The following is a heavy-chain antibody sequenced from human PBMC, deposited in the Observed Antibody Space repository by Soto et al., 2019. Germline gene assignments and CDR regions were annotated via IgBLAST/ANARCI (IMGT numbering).Heavy chain of an antibody. D-gene: IGHD5-18*01. CDR3: ARGNKDTAMVTHFDY. V-gene: IGHV3-53*01. CDR2: IYSGGST. J-gene: IGHJ4*02. CDR1: ECAVISNY. Sequence: CGAQILSCTASECAVISNYMSWVRQAPGKGLEWVSVIYSGGSTYYADSVKGRFTISRDNSRNTLYLQMNSLRAEDTAVYYCARGNKDTAMVTHFDYWGQGTLVTVSS.